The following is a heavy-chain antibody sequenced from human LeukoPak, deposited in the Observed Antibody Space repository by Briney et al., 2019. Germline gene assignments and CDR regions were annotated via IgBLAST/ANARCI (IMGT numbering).Heavy chain of an antibody. V-gene: IGHV3-21*01. CDR3: ARETFLYYDSSGYPHY. CDR2: ISSSSSYI. D-gene: IGHD3-22*01. CDR1: GFTFSSYS. J-gene: IGHJ4*02. Sequence: GGSLRLSCAASGFTFSSYSMNWVRQAPGKGLEWVSSISSSSSYIYYADSVKGRFTISRDNAKNSLYLQMNSLRAEDTAVYYCARETFLYYDSSGYPHYWGQGTLVTVSS.